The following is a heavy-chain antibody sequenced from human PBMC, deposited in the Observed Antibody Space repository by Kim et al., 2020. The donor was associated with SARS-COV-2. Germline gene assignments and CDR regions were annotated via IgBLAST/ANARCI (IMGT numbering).Heavy chain of an antibody. V-gene: IGHV3-30*03. D-gene: IGHD2-15*01. J-gene: IGHJ4*02. CDR2: ISYDGSNK. CDR3: AIPDNTDY. Sequence: GGSLRLSCAASGFTFSSYGMHWVRQAPGKGLEWVAVISYDGSNKYYADSVKGRFTISRDNSKNTLYLQMNSLRAEDTAVYYCAIPDNTDYWGQGTLVTVSS. CDR1: GFTFSSYG.